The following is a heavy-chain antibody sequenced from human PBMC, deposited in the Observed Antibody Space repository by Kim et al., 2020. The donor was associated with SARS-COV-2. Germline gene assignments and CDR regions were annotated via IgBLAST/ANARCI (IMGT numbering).Heavy chain of an antibody. CDR3: ARDLSGYYYYGMDV. Sequence: ARKFRGRVTMNRDTPTSTVYMELSSLRSEDTAVYYCARDLSGYYYYGMDVWGQGTTVTVSS. V-gene: IGHV1-46*01. D-gene: IGHD1-26*01. J-gene: IGHJ6*02.